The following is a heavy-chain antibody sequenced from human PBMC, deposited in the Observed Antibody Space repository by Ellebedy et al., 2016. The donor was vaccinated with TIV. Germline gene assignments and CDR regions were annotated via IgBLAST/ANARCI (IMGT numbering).Heavy chain of an antibody. CDR3: ARLQSSMVRATVPDS. D-gene: IGHD1-26*01. CDR2: IDPDDSDT. J-gene: IGHJ4*02. Sequence: GESLKISCAASGYIFTDYWVAWVRQTPGLGLEWMGIIDPDDSDTRYSPSFQGQVTISGDRSSSSTYLQWSSLRASDTAIYYCARLQSSMVRATVPDSWGQGTQVIVSS. V-gene: IGHV5-51*01. CDR1: GYIFTDYW.